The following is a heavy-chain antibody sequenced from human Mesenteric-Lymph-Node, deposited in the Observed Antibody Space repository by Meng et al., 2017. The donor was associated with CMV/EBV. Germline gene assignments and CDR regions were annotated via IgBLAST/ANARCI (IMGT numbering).Heavy chain of an antibody. J-gene: IGHJ4*02. CDR2: IKSDGSST. CDR1: GVSFSSYW. D-gene: IGHD4-11*01. Sequence: ACGVSFSSYWMHRVRQAPGKGMGWVSRIKSDGSSTSYEDSVKGRFTISRDNAKNTLYLQMNSLRAEYTAVYYCARVEDDYSNYFDYWGQGTLVTVSS. V-gene: IGHV3-74*01. CDR3: ARVEDDYSNYFDY.